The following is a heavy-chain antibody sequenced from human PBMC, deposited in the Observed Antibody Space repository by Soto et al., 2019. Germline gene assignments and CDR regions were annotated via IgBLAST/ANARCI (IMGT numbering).Heavy chain of an antibody. Sequence: QVQLVQSGAEVKKPGSSVKVSCKASGGTFSSYAISWVRQAPGQGLEWMGGIIPIFGTANYAQKFQGRVTITADESPSTAYMELSSLRSEDTDVYYCARTPPYYYGSGSYYFEYWGQGTLVTVSS. V-gene: IGHV1-69*01. J-gene: IGHJ4*02. CDR3: ARTPPYYYGSGSYYFEY. CDR1: GGTFSSYA. D-gene: IGHD3-10*01. CDR2: IIPIFGTA.